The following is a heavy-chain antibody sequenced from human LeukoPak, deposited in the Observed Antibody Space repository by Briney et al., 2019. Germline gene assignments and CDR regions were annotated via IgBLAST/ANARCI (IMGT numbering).Heavy chain of an antibody. J-gene: IGHJ4*02. CDR1: GGTFSYYA. Sequence: SVKVSCKASGGTFSYYAVSWVRQAPGQGIEWMGGFITMFSTGNNEKKFQGRLTITAHSSTGTAYMELSSLRFEDTAVYYCARDGWLQSMYYLDYWGQGTLVTVSS. CDR3: ARDGWLQSMYYLDY. V-gene: IGHV1-69*13. CDR2: FITMFSTG. D-gene: IGHD5-24*01.